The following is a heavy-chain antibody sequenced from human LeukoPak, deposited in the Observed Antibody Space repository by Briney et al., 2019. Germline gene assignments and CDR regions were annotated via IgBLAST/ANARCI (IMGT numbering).Heavy chain of an antibody. Sequence: GGSLRLSCAASGFMFSRYTMNWVRQAPGKGLEWISYISSSSRTIYYADSVKGRVTISRDNAKNSLYLQMNSLRAEDTAVYYCARVSMAAAAHFDYWGQGTLVTVSS. CDR3: ARVSMAAAAHFDY. J-gene: IGHJ4*02. V-gene: IGHV3-48*04. CDR2: ISSSSRTI. D-gene: IGHD6-25*01. CDR1: GFMFSRYT.